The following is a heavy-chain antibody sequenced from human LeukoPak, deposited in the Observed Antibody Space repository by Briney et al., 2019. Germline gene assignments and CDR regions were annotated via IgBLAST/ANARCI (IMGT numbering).Heavy chain of an antibody. D-gene: IGHD2-2*01. CDR1: GFTFSNYY. CDR3: ARVKGTYCTSTTCQPAFDI. Sequence: GGSLRLSCAASGFTFSNYYMSWIRQAPGKGLEWVSYITSGSTYTNYADSVKGRFTTSRDNSKNSLYLQMNSLSAEDTAVYYCARVKGTYCTSTTCQPAFDIWGQGTMVTVSS. V-gene: IGHV3-11*05. J-gene: IGHJ3*02. CDR2: ITSGSTYT.